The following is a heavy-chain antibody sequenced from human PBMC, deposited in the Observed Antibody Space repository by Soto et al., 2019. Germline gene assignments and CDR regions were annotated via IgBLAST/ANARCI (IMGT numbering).Heavy chain of an antibody. V-gene: IGHV4-4*03. CDR2: IYHSGST. Sequence: PETLSLTCDDSGCAIRNSYWWSWVCQHPGKGLDWIGEIYHSGSTNYNPSLKSRVTISVDKSKNQFSLKLSSVTAADTAVYYCARDQGSSWTNYFDYWGQGTLVTVLL. J-gene: IGHJ4*02. CDR3: ARDQGSSWTNYFDY. D-gene: IGHD6-13*01. CDR1: GCAIRNSYW.